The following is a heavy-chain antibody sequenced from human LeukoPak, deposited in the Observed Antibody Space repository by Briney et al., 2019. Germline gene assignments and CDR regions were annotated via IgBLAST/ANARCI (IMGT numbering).Heavy chain of an antibody. CDR1: GGSISSSSYY. Sequence: SETLSLTCTVSGGSISSSSYYWGWIRQPPGKGLEWIGSIYYSGSTYYNPSLKSRVTISVDTSTSQFSLRLTSVTAADTAVYYCARHVRFLEWLSSYYFDYWGQGTLVTVSS. J-gene: IGHJ4*02. V-gene: IGHV4-39*01. CDR3: ARHVRFLEWLSSYYFDY. CDR2: IYYSGST. D-gene: IGHD3-3*01.